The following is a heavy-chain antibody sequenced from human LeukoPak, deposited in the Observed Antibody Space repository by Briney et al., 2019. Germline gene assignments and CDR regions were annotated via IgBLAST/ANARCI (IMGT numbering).Heavy chain of an antibody. Sequence: GGSLRLSCAASGFTFSDHNMDWVRQAPGKGLEWVGRTRNKANGYTTEYAASVKGRFTISRDDSKNSLYLQMNSLKTEDTAVYYCAGGAYGDHEAFDYWGQGTLVTVSS. J-gene: IGHJ4*02. CDR1: GFTFSDHN. D-gene: IGHD4-17*01. V-gene: IGHV3-72*01. CDR2: TRNKANGYTT. CDR3: AGGAYGDHEAFDY.